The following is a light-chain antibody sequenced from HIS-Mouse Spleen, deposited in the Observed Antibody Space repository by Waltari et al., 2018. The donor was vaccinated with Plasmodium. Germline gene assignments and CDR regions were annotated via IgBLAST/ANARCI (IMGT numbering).Light chain of an antibody. V-gene: IGKV1-39*01. Sequence: DIQMTQSPSSLSASVGDSVTRTCRASQRISSYLNWYQQKPGKAPKLLIYAASSLQSGVPSRFSGSGSGTDFTLSISSLQPEDFATYYCQQSYSTWTFGQGTKVEIK. CDR3: QQSYSTWT. J-gene: IGKJ1*01. CDR2: AAS. CDR1: QRISSY.